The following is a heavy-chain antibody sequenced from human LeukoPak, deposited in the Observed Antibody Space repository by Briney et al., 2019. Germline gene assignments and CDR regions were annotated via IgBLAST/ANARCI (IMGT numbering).Heavy chain of an antibody. CDR2: ISWNSGSI. J-gene: IGHJ4*02. Sequence: GGSLRLSCAASGFTFDDYAMHWVRQAPGKGLEWVSGISWNSGSIGYADSVKGRFTISRDNAKNSLYLQMNSLRAEDTAVYYCAREVRYNWNDEVENYWGQGTLVTVSS. D-gene: IGHD1-1*01. CDR1: GFTFDDYA. V-gene: IGHV3-9*01. CDR3: AREVRYNWNDEVENY.